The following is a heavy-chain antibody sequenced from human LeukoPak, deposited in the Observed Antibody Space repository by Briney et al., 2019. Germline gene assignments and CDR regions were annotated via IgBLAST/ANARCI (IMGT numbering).Heavy chain of an antibody. J-gene: IGHJ5*02. CDR2: ISSSSSTI. V-gene: IGHV3-48*01. D-gene: IGHD3-3*01. CDR3: ARDPPDDLYDFPFDP. Sequence: QPGGSLRLSCAASGFTFSSYSMNWVRQAPGKGLEWVSYISSSSSTIYYADSVKGRFTISRDNAKNSLYLQMNSLRAEDTAVYYCARDPPDDLYDFPFDPWGQGTLVTVSS. CDR1: GFTFSSYS.